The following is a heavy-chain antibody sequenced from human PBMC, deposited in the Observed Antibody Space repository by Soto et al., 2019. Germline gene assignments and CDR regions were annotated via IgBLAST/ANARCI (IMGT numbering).Heavy chain of an antibody. CDR2: MNPNSGNT. CDR3: ASFYPSGYDYQTDAFDI. Sequence: DSVKVSCKASGYTFTSYDINWVRLATGQGLEWMGWMNPNSGNTGYAQKFQGRVTMTRNTSISTAYMELSSLRSEDTAVYYCASFYPSGYDYQTDAFDIWGQGTMVTVSS. V-gene: IGHV1-8*01. J-gene: IGHJ3*02. CDR1: GYTFTSYD. D-gene: IGHD5-12*01.